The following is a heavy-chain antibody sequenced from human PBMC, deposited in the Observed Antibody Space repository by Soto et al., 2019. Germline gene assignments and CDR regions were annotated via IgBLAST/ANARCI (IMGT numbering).Heavy chain of an antibody. Sequence: SETLSLTCTVSGGSISSSNYYWGWIRQPPGKGLEWIGSFYYSGNTYYNPSLQSRVTISVDTSKNQFSLKLSSVTAADRALYHCARHTYCSGGSCFSDQFDYWGQGTLVTVSS. V-gene: IGHV4-39*01. J-gene: IGHJ4*02. CDR1: GGSISSSNYY. CDR3: ARHTYCSGGSCFSDQFDY. CDR2: FYYSGNT. D-gene: IGHD2-15*01.